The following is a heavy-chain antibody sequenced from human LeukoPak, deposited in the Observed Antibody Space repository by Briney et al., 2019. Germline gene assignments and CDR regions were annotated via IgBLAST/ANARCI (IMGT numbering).Heavy chain of an antibody. Sequence: SVKVSCKASGFTFTTSVMQWVRQARGQRLEWIGWIVVGSGNTNYAQKFQERVTITRDMSTSTAYMELSSLRSEDTAVYYCAASFADYYDSSGYPAYNWGQGTLVTVSS. V-gene: IGHV1-58*02. J-gene: IGHJ4*02. CDR1: GFTFTTSV. CDR3: AASFADYYDSSGYPAYN. D-gene: IGHD3-22*01. CDR2: IVVGSGNT.